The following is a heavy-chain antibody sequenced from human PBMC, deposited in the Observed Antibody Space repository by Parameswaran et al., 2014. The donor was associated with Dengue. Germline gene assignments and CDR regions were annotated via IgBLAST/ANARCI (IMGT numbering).Heavy chain of an antibody. J-gene: IGHJ5*02. D-gene: IGHD3-10*01. CDR2: IYYSGST. Sequence: RWIRQPPGKGLEWIGYIYYSGSTYYNPSLKSRVTISVDTSKNQFSLKLSSVTAADTAVYYCAMSSGSGRSRWFDPWGQGTLVTVSS. V-gene: IGHV4-30-4*07. CDR3: AMSSGSGRSRWFDP.